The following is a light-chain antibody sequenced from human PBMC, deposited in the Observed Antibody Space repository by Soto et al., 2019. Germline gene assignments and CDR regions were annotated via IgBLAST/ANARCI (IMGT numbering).Light chain of an antibody. V-gene: IGLV2-14*01. CDR3: SSYTSSSTPIYV. J-gene: IGLJ1*01. Sequence: QSVLAQPASVSGSPGQSITISCTGTSSDVGGYNYVSWYQHHPGKAPKLMIYEVSNRPPGVSNRFSGSKSGNTASLTISGLQAEDEADYCCSSYTSSSTPIYVFGTGTKVTVL. CDR2: EVS. CDR1: SSDVGGYNY.